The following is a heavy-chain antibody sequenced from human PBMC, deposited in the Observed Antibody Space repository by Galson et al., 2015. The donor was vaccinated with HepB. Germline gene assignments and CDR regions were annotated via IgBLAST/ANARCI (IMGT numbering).Heavy chain of an antibody. D-gene: IGHD1-1*01. CDR3: ASPSVVTTNDDYFYYYYMDV. CDR1: GGSFSRHA. Sequence: SVKVSCKASGGSFSRHAITWVRQAPGQGLEWVGGIIPIFGTPRYAQKFQGRLTITADESTTAGYMELSSLRSGDTAIYYCASPSVVTTNDDYFYYYYMDVWGKGTTVTVSS. CDR2: IIPIFGTP. J-gene: IGHJ6*03. V-gene: IGHV1-69*13.